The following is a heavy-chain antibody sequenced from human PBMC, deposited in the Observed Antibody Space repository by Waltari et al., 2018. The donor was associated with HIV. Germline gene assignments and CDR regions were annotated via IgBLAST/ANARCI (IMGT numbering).Heavy chain of an antibody. CDR3: AREALYDSSGYYFDY. CDR2: IKQDESEK. CDR1: GLTFNNYW. V-gene: IGHV3-7*01. J-gene: IGHJ4*02. D-gene: IGHD3-22*01. Sequence: EVQLVEAGGGLVQPGGSLRLSCAASGLTFNNYWLTWVRQAPGKGLEWVANIKQDESEKYYVDSVKGRFTISRDNAKNSLFLQMNSLRAEDTAVYYCAREALYDSSGYYFDYWGQGTLVTVSS.